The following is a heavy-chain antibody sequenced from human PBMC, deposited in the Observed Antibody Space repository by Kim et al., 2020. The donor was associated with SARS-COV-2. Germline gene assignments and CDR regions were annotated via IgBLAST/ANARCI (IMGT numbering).Heavy chain of an antibody. Sequence: DAVKGRLTISRDNARNTLYLQMNSLRGDDTAVYYCARDPRGGIYFYDGMDVWGQGTTVTISS. CDR3: ARDPRGGIYFYDGMDV. V-gene: IGHV3-74*01. J-gene: IGHJ6*02. D-gene: IGHD1-26*01.